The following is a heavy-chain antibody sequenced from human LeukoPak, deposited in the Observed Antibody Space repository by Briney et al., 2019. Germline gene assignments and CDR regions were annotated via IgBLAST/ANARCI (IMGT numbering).Heavy chain of an antibody. CDR1: GFTFSTYV. Sequence: PGGSLRLSCAASGFTFSTYVMSWVREAPGKGLEWGSTIGGGGGGTYYADSVKGRFTISRDNSKNTLYLQMNSLRAEDTAVYYCAKNGDRGAYCSGGSCYPYYYYYMDVWGKGTTVTISS. CDR3: AKNGDRGAYCSGGSCYPYYYYYMDV. V-gene: IGHV3-23*01. D-gene: IGHD2-15*01. J-gene: IGHJ6*03. CDR2: IGGGGGGT.